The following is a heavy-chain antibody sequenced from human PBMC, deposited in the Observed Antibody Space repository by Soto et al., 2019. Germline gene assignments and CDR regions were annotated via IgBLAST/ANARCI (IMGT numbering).Heavy chain of an antibody. J-gene: IGHJ6*02. CDR2: TYYRSKWYS. CDR3: ARRLYQDSSGLEGGGMDV. V-gene: IGHV6-1*01. Sequence: PSQTLSLTCAISGDSVSSNSATWNWIRQSPSRGLEWLGRTYYRSKWYSDYAVSVKSRITINPDTSKNQLSLQLNSVTPEDTAVYYCARRLYQDSSGLEGGGMDVWGQGTTVTV. D-gene: IGHD3-22*01. CDR1: GDSVSSNSAT.